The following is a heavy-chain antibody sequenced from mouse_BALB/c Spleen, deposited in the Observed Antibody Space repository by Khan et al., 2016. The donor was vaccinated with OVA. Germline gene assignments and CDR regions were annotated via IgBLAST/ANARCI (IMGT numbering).Heavy chain of an antibody. CDR1: GFTFSSYG. Sequence: EVQLQESEGGLVQPGGSLKLSCAASGFTFSSYGMSWVRQTPDKRLELVATINSNGGSTYYPDSVKGRFTISRDNAKNTLYLQMSSLKSEDTAMYYCARMARTINWGQGTTLTVSS. J-gene: IGHJ2*01. CDR3: ARMARTIN. CDR2: INSNGGST. V-gene: IGHV5-6-3*01.